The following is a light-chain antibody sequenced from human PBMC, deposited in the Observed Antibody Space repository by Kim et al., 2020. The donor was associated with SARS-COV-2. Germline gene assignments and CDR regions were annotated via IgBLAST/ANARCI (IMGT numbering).Light chain of an antibody. V-gene: IGKV1D-16*01. CDR2: GAA. CDR1: QGISIW. CDR3: LQYNSYPLT. J-gene: IGKJ4*01. Sequence: DIQMTQSPSSVSASVGDRVTLTCRASQGISIWLAWYQEKPGKAPKSLIFGAASLQSGVPSRFSGSGSGTEFTLTINNLQPEDFATYYCLQYNSYPLTFGGETKLEI.